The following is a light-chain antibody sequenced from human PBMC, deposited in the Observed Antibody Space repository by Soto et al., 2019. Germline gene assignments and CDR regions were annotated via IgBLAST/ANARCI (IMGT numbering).Light chain of an antibody. Sequence: DIQMTQSPSSLSASVGDRVSITCRASQRVSTYLNWYQQKPGKAPKLLLYGASTLQSGVPSRFSSSASGTEFTLIISSLQPDDFATYYCQQSYSAPRKFGQGTKVEIK. CDR3: QQSYSAPRK. CDR2: GAS. CDR1: QRVSTY. V-gene: IGKV1-39*01. J-gene: IGKJ1*01.